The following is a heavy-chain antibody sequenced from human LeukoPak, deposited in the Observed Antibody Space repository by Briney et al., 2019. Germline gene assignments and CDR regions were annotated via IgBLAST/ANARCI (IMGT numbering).Heavy chain of an antibody. Sequence: GGSLRLSCAASGFTFSSYAMHWVRQAPGKGLEWVAVISYDGSNKYYADSVKGRFTISRDNSKNTLYLQMNSLRAEDTAVYYCARDGGAAAAEYYFDYWGQGTLVTVSS. CDR1: GFTFSSYA. CDR2: ISYDGSNK. CDR3: ARDGGAAAAEYYFDY. V-gene: IGHV3-30-3*01. J-gene: IGHJ4*02. D-gene: IGHD6-13*01.